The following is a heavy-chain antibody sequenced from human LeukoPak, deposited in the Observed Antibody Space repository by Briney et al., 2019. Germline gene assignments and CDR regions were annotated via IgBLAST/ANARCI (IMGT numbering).Heavy chain of an antibody. CDR3: ARGGMTTVTKLDY. CDR2: ISYSGST. Sequence: SETLSLTCTVSGGSISSYYWSWIRQPPGKGLEWIGYISYSGSTNYNPSLKSRVTISGDTSKNQFSLKLSSVTAADTAVYYCARGGMTTVTKLDYWGQGTLVTVSS. D-gene: IGHD4-17*01. V-gene: IGHV4-59*12. J-gene: IGHJ4*02. CDR1: GGSISSYY.